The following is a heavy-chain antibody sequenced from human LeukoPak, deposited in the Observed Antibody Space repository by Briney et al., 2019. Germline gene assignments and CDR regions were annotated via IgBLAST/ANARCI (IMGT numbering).Heavy chain of an antibody. J-gene: IGHJ4*02. D-gene: IGHD3-22*01. CDR2: ISYDGSNK. CDR1: GFTFSSYA. Sequence: GGSLRLSCAASGFTFSSYAMHWVRQAPGKGLEWVAVISYDGSNKYYADSVKGRYTISRDNSKNTLYLQMNSLRAEDTAVYYCARDVGFYYYDSSGTDYWGQGTLVTVSS. CDR3: ARDVGFYYYDSSGTDY. V-gene: IGHV3-30-3*01.